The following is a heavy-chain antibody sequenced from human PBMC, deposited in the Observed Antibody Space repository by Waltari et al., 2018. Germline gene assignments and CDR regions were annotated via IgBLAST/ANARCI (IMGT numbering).Heavy chain of an antibody. CDR3: ARVVSSGYPDI. Sequence: EVKLLESGGGLVEPGKSMRRSREASGFRFSTYAMSWVRQAPGEGVECVYVSYSDYTTDYADSVMSRFTLSRDNSKNTLYLRMNGLRADDSAVYYCARVVSSGYPDIWGQGTMVTVSS. CDR1: GFRFSTYA. J-gene: IGHJ3*02. CDR2: SYSDYTT. V-gene: IGHV3-23*03. D-gene: IGHD6-19*01.